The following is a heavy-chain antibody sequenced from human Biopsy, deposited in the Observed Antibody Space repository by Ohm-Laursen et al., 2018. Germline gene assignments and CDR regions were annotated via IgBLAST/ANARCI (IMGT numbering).Heavy chain of an antibody. CDR1: GFSFDDFA. J-gene: IGHJ6*02. D-gene: IGHD1-7*01. CDR2: IDWNSRNI. V-gene: IGHV3-9*01. Sequence: SLRLSCAASGFSFDDFAMHWVRQSPGKGLEWVAGIDWNSRNINYGDSVKGRFSVSRDDAKNSLYLQMNSLRGEDTALYYCVKDTNWNYVWDRPGATKGMDVWGQGTTVTVS. CDR3: VKDTNWNYVWDRPGATKGMDV.